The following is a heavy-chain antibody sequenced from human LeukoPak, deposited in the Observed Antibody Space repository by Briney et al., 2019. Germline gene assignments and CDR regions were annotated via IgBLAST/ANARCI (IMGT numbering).Heavy chain of an antibody. CDR1: GFTFSSYA. D-gene: IGHD3-22*01. J-gene: IGHJ4*02. Sequence: PGGSLSLSCAASGFTFSSYAMRWVRQAPGKGLEWVSAISGSGGSTYYADSVKGRFTISRDNSKNTLYLQMNSLRAEDTAIYYCAKDLLTPYYYDSSGYYYPFDYWGQGTLVTVSS. CDR2: ISGSGGST. V-gene: IGHV3-23*01. CDR3: AKDLLTPYYYDSSGYYYPFDY.